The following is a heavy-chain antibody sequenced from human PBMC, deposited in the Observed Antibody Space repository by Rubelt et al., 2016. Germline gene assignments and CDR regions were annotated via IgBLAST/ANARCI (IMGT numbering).Heavy chain of an antibody. Sequence: VQLVESGGGLVQPGGSVRLSCSASGFTLSSHTMHWVRQAPGKGLAYVSGIRSNGGITNYADPVKGRFTISRDNTKNSLYLQMNSLRAEETAVDDCASPSVVDFDYWGRGTLVTVSS. J-gene: IGHJ4*02. CDR3: ASPSVVDFDY. CDR1: GFTLSSHT. D-gene: IGHD3-22*01. CDR2: IRSNGGIT. V-gene: IGHV3-64*04.